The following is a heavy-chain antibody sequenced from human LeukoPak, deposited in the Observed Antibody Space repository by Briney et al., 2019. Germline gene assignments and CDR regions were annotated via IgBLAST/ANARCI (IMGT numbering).Heavy chain of an antibody. CDR3: ARVRDGYNDAYDI. V-gene: IGHV1-46*01. Sequence: GSVNVSCKASGYTFSSYYMHCVRQAPGQGLEWVGIINPSGGSTNYAQNFQGRVTMTRDTSTSTVYMELSSLSSEDTAVYYCARVRDGYNDAYDIWGQGTMVTVPS. CDR1: GYTFSSYY. D-gene: IGHD5-24*01. J-gene: IGHJ3*02. CDR2: INPSGGST.